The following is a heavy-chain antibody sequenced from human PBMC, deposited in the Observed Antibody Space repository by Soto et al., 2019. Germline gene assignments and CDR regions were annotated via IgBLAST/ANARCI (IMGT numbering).Heavy chain of an antibody. J-gene: IGHJ6*02. CDR1: GFTFTSSA. D-gene: IGHD4-4*01. V-gene: IGHV1-58*01. CDR2: IVVGSGNT. Sequence: GASVTVSCKASGFTFTSSAVQWVRQARGQRLEWIGWIVVGSGNTNYAQKFQERVTITRDMSTSTAYMELSSLRSEDTAAYYCAADRPTVATSYYYYGMDAWGQGTTVTVSS. CDR3: AADRPTVATSYYYYGMDA.